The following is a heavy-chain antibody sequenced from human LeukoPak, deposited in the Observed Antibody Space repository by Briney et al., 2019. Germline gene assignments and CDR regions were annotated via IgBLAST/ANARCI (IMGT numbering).Heavy chain of an antibody. D-gene: IGHD5-18*01. CDR1: GGTFSRYA. CDR2: IIPIFGTA. Sequence: SVKVSCKASGGTFSRYAISWVRQAPGQGLEWMGGIIPIFGTANYAQKFQGRVTITADKSTSTAYMELSSLRSEDTAVYYCARQGYGGGAFDIWGQATMVTVSS. CDR3: ARQGYGGGAFDI. J-gene: IGHJ3*02. V-gene: IGHV1-69*06.